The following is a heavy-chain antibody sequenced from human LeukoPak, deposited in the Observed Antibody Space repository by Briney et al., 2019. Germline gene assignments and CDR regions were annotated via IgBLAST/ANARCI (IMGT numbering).Heavy chain of an antibody. D-gene: IGHD5-18*01. J-gene: IGHJ4*02. CDR2: MWYDGSNK. CDR1: GFSFSNHG. CDR3: AREDTALVIAY. Sequence: PGGSLRLSCAASGFSFSNHGMHWVRQAPGKGLEWVAIMWYDGSNKYYTDSVKGRFTISRDNSKNTLYLQMNSLRVEDTAVYYCAREDTALVIAYWGQGTLVTVSS. V-gene: IGHV3-33*01.